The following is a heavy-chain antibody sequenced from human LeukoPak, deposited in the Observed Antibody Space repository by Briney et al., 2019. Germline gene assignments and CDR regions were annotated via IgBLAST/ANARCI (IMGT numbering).Heavy chain of an antibody. Sequence: PGGSLRLSCAASGFTFSSYWMSWVRQAPGKGLEWVANIKQDGSEKYSVDSVKGRFTISRDNSKNSLYLQMNSLRTEDTALYYCAKGIAARRGYYMDVWGKGTTVTVSS. CDR2: IKQDGSEK. CDR3: AKGIAARRGYYMDV. V-gene: IGHV3-7*03. D-gene: IGHD6-6*01. J-gene: IGHJ6*03. CDR1: GFTFSSYW.